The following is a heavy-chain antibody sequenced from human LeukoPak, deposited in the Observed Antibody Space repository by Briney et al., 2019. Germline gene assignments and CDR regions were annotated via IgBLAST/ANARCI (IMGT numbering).Heavy chain of an antibody. J-gene: IGHJ4*02. CDR2: ISGSGGST. V-gene: IGHV3-23*01. CDR1: GFTFTSYA. D-gene: IGHD2-15*01. CDR3: AKDGRCSGGSCYSSTDY. Sequence: GGSLRLSCAASGFTFTSYAMNWVRQAPGKGLEWVSTISGSGGSTYYADSVKGRFTISRDNSKNTLCLQMNSLRAEDTAVYYCAKDGRCSGGSCYSSTDYWGQGTLVTVSS.